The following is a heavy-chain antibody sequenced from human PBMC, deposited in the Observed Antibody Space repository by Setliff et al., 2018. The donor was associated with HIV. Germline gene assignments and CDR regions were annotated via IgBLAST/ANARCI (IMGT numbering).Heavy chain of an antibody. CDR1: GYTFSTYA. V-gene: IGHV1-3*01. Sequence: ASVKVSCKASGYTFSTYAMHWVRQAPGQRLEWMGWINAGNGKTKYSQKFQGRVTIMRDTSASTAYMELSSLRSEDTAVYYCAREQVGFGPPRGMDVWGQGTMVTVSS. CDR3: AREQVGFGPPRGMDV. CDR2: INAGNGKT. D-gene: IGHD3-10*01. J-gene: IGHJ6*02.